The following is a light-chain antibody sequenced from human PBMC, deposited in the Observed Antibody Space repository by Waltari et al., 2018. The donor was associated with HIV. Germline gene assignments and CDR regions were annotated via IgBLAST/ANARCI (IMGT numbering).Light chain of an antibody. Sequence: QSALTQPASVSGSPGQSITISCTGTSSDVGGYNYVSWYQQHPGKAPTLMIAEVSNRPAGVSKRFPGSKSGNTASLTISGLQAEDEADYYCCSYAGAYTYVFGTGTKVNVL. CDR2: EVS. CDR1: SSDVGGYNY. CDR3: CSYAGAYTYV. J-gene: IGLJ1*01. V-gene: IGLV2-14*01.